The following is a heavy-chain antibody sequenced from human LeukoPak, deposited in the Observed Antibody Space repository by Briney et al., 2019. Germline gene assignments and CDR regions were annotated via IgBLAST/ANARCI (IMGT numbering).Heavy chain of an antibody. CDR1: GFTFSSYA. D-gene: IGHD2-15*01. J-gene: IGHJ6*03. CDR2: ISGSGGST. CDR3: AKGGGPYYYYYMDV. Sequence: PGGSLRLSCAASGFTFSSYAMSWVRQAPGKGLEWVSAISGSGGSTYYADSVKGRFTISRDNSKNTLYLQMSSLRAEDTAVYYCAKGGGPYYYYYMDVWGKGTTVTVSS. V-gene: IGHV3-23*01.